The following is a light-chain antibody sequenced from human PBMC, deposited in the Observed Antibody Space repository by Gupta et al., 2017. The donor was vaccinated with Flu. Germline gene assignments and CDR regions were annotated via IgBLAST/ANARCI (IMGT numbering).Light chain of an antibody. CDR3: QQRRDWIT. CDR1: QSVGSY. V-gene: IGKV3-11*01. J-gene: IGKJ4*01. CDR2: DAS. Sequence: SPATLSWSPGERATLSCRASQSVGSYLAWYQQKPGQAPRLLIYDASNRATDIPARFSGSGSGTDFTLTISSLEPEDFAIYYWQQRRDWITFGGGTKVDI.